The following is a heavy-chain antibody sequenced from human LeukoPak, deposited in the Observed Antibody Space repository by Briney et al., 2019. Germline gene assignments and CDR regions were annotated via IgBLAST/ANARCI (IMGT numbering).Heavy chain of an antibody. D-gene: IGHD2/OR15-2a*01. CDR3: AKADEMNMDY. CDR2: VSGGGTTT. J-gene: IGHJ4*02. Sequence: GGSLRLSCAASGFTFSNYGMSWVRQAPGKGLEWVSAVSGGGTTTYYADSVKGRFTISRDNSKNTLFLQMNSLRAEDTAVYYCAKADEMNMDYWGQGTLVTVSS. CDR1: GFTFSNYG. V-gene: IGHV3-23*01.